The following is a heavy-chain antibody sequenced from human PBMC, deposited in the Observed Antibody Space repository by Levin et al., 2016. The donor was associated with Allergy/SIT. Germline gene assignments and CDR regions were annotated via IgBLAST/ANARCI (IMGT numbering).Heavy chain of an antibody. D-gene: IGHD3-22*01. Sequence: SETLSLTCTVSGGSISSSSYYWGWIRQPPGKGLEWIGSIYYSGSTYYNPSLKSRVTISVDTSKNQFSLKLSSVTAADTAVYYCAGVITPNYYFDYWGQGTLVTVSS. V-gene: IGHV4-39*01. J-gene: IGHJ4*02. CDR2: IYYSGST. CDR1: GGSISSSSYY. CDR3: AGVITPNYYFDY.